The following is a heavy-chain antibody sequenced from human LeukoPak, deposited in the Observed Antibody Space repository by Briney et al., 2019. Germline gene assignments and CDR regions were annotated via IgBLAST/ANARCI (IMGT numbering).Heavy chain of an antibody. Sequence: ASVKVSCKASRYTFTGYYMHWVRQAPGQGLEWMGWINPNSGGTNYAQKFQGWVTMTRDTSISAAYMELSRLRSDDTAVYYCARGLGYCSGGSCYSEPDDAFDIWGQGTMVTVSS. J-gene: IGHJ3*02. CDR2: INPNSGGT. V-gene: IGHV1-2*04. CDR3: ARGLGYCSGGSCYSEPDDAFDI. D-gene: IGHD2-15*01. CDR1: RYTFTGYY.